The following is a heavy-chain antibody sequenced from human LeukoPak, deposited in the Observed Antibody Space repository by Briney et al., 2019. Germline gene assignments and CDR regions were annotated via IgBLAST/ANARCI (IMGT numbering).Heavy chain of an antibody. V-gene: IGHV3-33*01. J-gene: IGHJ4*02. CDR3: ARDRISMVRGVTTSDY. D-gene: IGHD3-10*01. CDR1: GFSFSSYG. CDR2: IWYDGSNK. Sequence: GGSLRLSCAASGFSFSSYGMHWVRQAPGKGLEWVAVIWYDGSNKYYADSVKGRFTISRDNSKNTLYLQMNSLRAEDTAVYYCARDRISMVRGVTTSDYWGQGTLVTVSS.